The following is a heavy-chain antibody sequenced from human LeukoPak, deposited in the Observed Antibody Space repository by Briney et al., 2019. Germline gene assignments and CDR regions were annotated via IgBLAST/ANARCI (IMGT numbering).Heavy chain of an antibody. Sequence: PGGSLRLSCVPSGFSFSNYAMSWVRQAPGKGLEWVSSISGSGGSTHYVDSVKGRFTISRDKTKNTLYLQMNSLRAEDTAVYYCAKSSYYDASGYYREYYFDSWGQGTLVIVSP. CDR3: AKSSYYDASGYYREYYFDS. CDR1: GFSFSNYA. V-gene: IGHV3-23*01. D-gene: IGHD3-22*01. J-gene: IGHJ4*02. CDR2: ISGSGGST.